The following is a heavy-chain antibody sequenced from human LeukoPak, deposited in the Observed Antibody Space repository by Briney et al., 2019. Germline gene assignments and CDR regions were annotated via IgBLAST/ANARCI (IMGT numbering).Heavy chain of an antibody. V-gene: IGHV3-30*18. Sequence: GGSLRLSCAASGFTFSSYGMHWVRQAPGKGLEWVALISYDGSNKYYADSVKGRFTISRDNSKNTLYLQMNSLRAEDTAVYYCAKLLGIPALESDAFDIWGQGTMVTVSS. D-gene: IGHD1-1*01. CDR1: GFTFSSYG. J-gene: IGHJ3*02. CDR3: AKLLGIPALESDAFDI. CDR2: ISYDGSNK.